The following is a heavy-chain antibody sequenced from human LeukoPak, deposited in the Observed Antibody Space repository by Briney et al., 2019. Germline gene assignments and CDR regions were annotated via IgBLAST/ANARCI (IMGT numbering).Heavy chain of an antibody. J-gene: IGHJ3*02. CDR1: GGSISSGSYY. Sequence: PSQTLSLTCTVSGGSISSGSYYWSWIRQPVGKGLEWIGRIYTSGSTNYSPSLKSRVTISVDTSKNQFSLKLSSVTAADTAVYYCARRELLDAFDIWGQGTMVTVSS. CDR2: IYTSGST. V-gene: IGHV4-61*02. CDR3: ARRELLDAFDI. D-gene: IGHD1-26*01.